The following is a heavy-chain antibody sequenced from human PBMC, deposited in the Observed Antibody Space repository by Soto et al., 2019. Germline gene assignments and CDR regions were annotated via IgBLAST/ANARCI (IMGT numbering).Heavy chain of an antibody. CDR3: AKDYYDNSGPDY. J-gene: IGHJ4*02. Sequence: GGSLRLSCAASGFTFDDYAMHWVRQAPGKGLEWVSGISWNSGSIGYADSVKGRFTISRDNAKNSLYLQMNSLRAEDTALYYCAKDYYDNSGPDYWGQGTLVTVSS. CDR2: ISWNSGSI. V-gene: IGHV3-9*01. D-gene: IGHD3-22*01. CDR1: GFTFDDYA.